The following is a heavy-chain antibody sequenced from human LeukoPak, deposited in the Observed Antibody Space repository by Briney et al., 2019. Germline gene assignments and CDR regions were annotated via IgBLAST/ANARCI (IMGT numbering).Heavy chain of an antibody. CDR3: ARVSPHRKMSYGNQNWFDT. CDR1: GYTFTSYG. V-gene: IGHV1-18*01. J-gene: IGHJ5*02. CDR2: ISGYNGYA. D-gene: IGHD3-16*01. Sequence: ASVKVSCEASGYTFTSYGITWVRQAPGQGLEWMGWISGYNGYAKYAQKLQGRVTMTTDTSTSTAHMELRSLRSDDTAVYYCARVSPHRKMSYGNQNWFDTWGQGTLVTVSS.